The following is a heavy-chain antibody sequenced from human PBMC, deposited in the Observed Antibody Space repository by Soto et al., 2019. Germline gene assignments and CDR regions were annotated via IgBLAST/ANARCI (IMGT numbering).Heavy chain of an antibody. V-gene: IGHV3-30-3*01. CDR3: ARGVRRLLGDDAFDI. CDR2: ISYDGSNK. CDR1: GFTFSSYA. J-gene: IGHJ3*02. D-gene: IGHD3-16*01. Sequence: QVQLVESGGGVVQPGRSLRLSCAASGFTFSSYAMHWVRQAPGKGLEWVAVISYDGSNKYYADSVKGRFTISRDNSKNTLYLQMNSLRAEDTAVYYCARGVRRLLGDDAFDIWGQGTMVTVSS.